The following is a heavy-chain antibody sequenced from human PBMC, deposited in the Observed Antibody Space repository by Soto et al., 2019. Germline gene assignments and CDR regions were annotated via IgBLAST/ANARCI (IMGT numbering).Heavy chain of an antibody. CDR3: SRGSGGGYYDVCSRNAFDI. CDR2: INPNSGGT. V-gene: IGHV1-2*04. Sequence: ASVKVSCKASGYTFTGYYMHWVRQAPGQGLEWMGWINPNSGGTNYAQKFQGWVTMTRDTSISTAYMELSRLRSDDTAVYYCSRGSGGGYYDVCSRNAFDIWGQGTMVTVSS. D-gene: IGHD3-3*01. J-gene: IGHJ3*02. CDR1: GYTFTGYY.